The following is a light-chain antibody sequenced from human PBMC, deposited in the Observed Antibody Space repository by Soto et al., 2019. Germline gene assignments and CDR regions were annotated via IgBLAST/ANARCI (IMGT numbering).Light chain of an antibody. CDR2: GAS. CDR1: QSVSSSY. V-gene: IGKV3-20*01. Sequence: EFVLTQSPVTLSLSPGERAILSCRASQSVSSSYLAWYRQKPGQAPRLLIYGASSRATGIPDRFSGGGSGTDFTLTISRLEPEDFAVYYCQHYGSSPPITFGQGTRLEIK. J-gene: IGKJ5*01. CDR3: QHYGSSPPIT.